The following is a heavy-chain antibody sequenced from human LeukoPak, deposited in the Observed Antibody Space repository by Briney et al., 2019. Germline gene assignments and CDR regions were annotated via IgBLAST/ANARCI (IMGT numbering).Heavy chain of an antibody. Sequence: PSETLSLTCTVSGGPISSYYWSWIRQPPGKGLEWIGYIYYSGSTNYNPSLKSRVTISVDTSKNQFSLKLNSVTAADTAVYYCASILYGANGFDFWGQGILVTVSS. V-gene: IGHV4-59*01. CDR3: ASILYGANGFDF. J-gene: IGHJ4*02. CDR1: GGPISSYY. CDR2: IYYSGST. D-gene: IGHD4/OR15-4a*01.